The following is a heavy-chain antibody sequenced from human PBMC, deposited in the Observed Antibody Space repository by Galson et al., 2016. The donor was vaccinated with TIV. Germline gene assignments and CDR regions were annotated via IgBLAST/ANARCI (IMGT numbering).Heavy chain of an antibody. J-gene: IGHJ3*02. CDR1: GDTFSNYA. V-gene: IGHV1-69*06. D-gene: IGHD3-22*01. CDR2: INPIFHTA. CDR3: AREMSFYDSTAYYPFDI. Sequence: SVKVSCKASGDTFSNYAISWVRQAPGQGPEWMGRINPIFHTATYAQKLQARVTIMADKSTTTTYMELNSLRSEDTALYYCAREMSFYDSTAYYPFDIWGQGTRVTVSS.